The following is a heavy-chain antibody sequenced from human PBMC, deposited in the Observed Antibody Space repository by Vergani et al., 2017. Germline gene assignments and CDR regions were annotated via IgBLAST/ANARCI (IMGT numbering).Heavy chain of an antibody. J-gene: IGHJ4*02. CDR3: ARGGVHSSGWYQPDY. V-gene: IGHV3-33*01. CDR1: EFTFSSYG. CDR2: IWYDGSNK. Sequence: QVQLVESGGGVVQPGRSPRLSCAASEFTFSSYGMHWVRQAPGKGLEWVAVIWYDGSNKYYADSVKGRFTISRDNSKNTLYLQMNSLRAEDTAVYYCARGGVHSSGWYQPDYWGQGTLVTVSS. D-gene: IGHD6-19*01.